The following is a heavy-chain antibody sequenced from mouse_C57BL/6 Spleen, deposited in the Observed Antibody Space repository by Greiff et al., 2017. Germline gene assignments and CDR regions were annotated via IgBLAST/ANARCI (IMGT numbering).Heavy chain of an antibody. CDR2: INPGSGGT. Sequence: QVQLQQSGAELVRPGTSVKVSCKASGYAFTNYLIEWVKQRPGQGLEWIGVINPGSGGTNYNEKFKGKATLTADKSSSTAYMQLSSLTSEDSAVYFCARDYGNVEAMDYWGQGTSVTVSS. J-gene: IGHJ4*01. CDR3: ARDYGNVEAMDY. V-gene: IGHV1-54*01. D-gene: IGHD1-2*01. CDR1: GYAFTNYL.